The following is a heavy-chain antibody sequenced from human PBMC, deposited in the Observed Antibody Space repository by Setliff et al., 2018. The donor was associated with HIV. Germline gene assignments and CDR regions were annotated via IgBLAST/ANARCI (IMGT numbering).Heavy chain of an antibody. V-gene: IGHV1-3*01. D-gene: IGHD6-19*01. CDR2: INAGNGNT. CDR1: GYTFTSYA. J-gene: IGHJ4*02. Sequence: ASVKVSCKASGYTFTSYAMHWVRQAPGQRLEWMGWINAGNGNTKYSQKFQGRVTITRVTSASTAYMELSSLRSEDTAVYYCAIPRGYSSGWSIFDYWGQGTLVTVTS. CDR3: AIPRGYSSGWSIFDY.